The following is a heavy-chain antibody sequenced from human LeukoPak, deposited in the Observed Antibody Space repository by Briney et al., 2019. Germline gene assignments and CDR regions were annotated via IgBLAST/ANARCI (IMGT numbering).Heavy chain of an antibody. V-gene: IGHV3-30*03. CDR2: ITYDGNNK. CDR3: ARHFARGPGPSEWILPNYYYYMDV. CDR1: GFTFSSYS. Sequence: PGGSLRLSCAASGFTFSSYSMNWARQAPGKGLEWVAVITYDGNNKYYADSVKGRFTISRDNSKDTLYVQMNSLRTEDTAVYYCARHFARGPGPSEWILPNYYYYMDVWGKGTTVTVSS. D-gene: IGHD3-3*01. J-gene: IGHJ6*03.